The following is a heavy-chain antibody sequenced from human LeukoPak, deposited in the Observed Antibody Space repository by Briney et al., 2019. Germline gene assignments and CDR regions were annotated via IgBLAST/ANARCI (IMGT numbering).Heavy chain of an antibody. Sequence: ASVKVSCKASGYTFTVYYMHWVRQAPGQGLEWMGWINPNNGDTNYAQKFQGRVTMTRDTSISTAYLELSSLRSDDTAVYYCARDLTGAYYGVFDYWGQGTLVTVSS. CDR3: ARDLTGAYYGVFDY. CDR1: GYTFTVYY. V-gene: IGHV1-2*02. J-gene: IGHJ4*02. CDR2: INPNNGDT. D-gene: IGHD4/OR15-4a*01.